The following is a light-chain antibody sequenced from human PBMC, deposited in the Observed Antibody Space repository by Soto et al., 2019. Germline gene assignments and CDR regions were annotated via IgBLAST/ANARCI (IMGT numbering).Light chain of an antibody. CDR1: SSDVGTYNY. J-gene: IGLJ2*01. CDR2: EVS. V-gene: IGLV2-14*01. CDR3: SSYTTRSTLV. Sequence: QSALTQPASVSGSPGQSITISCTGTSSDVGTYNYVSWYQQHPGKAPKLMISEVSNRPSGVSNRFSGSKSGNTDSLTISGLQAEDEADYFCSSYTTRSTLVFGGGTQLTVL.